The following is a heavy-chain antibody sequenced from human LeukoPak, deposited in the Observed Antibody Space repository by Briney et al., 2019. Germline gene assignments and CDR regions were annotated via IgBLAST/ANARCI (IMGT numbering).Heavy chain of an antibody. Sequence: GGSLRLSCTASGLIFRNYAMTWVRQAPRKGLEWVSTISGDGTETFYADSVKGRFTVSRDNSKNTHYLQMSSLRAEDTGIYYCAKGGHYSFFDYWGQGTLVTVSS. CDR2: ISGDGTET. CDR3: AKGGHYSFFDY. D-gene: IGHD4-11*01. V-gene: IGHV3-23*01. CDR1: GLIFRNYA. J-gene: IGHJ4*02.